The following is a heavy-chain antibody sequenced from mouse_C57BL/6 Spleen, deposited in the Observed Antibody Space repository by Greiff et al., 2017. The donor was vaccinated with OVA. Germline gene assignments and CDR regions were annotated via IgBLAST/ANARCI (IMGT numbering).Heavy chain of an antibody. J-gene: IGHJ1*03. CDR1: GYTFTSYW. CDR3: AMLRVLTGYVDV. D-gene: IGHD2-14*01. Sequence: VQLQQPGAELVKPGASVKVSCKASGYTFTSYWMHWVKQRPGQGLEWIGRIHPSDSDTNYNQTFKGKATLTVDKSSSTAYMQLSSLTSEDSAVYYCAMLRVLTGYVDVWGTGTTVNVSS. V-gene: IGHV1-74*01. CDR2: IHPSDSDT.